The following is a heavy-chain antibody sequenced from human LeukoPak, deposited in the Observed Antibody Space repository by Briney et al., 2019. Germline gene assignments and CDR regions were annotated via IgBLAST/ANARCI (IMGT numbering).Heavy chain of an antibody. D-gene: IGHD3-9*01. CDR1: GGSISSGDYY. CDR2: IYYSGST. CDR3: AGAGGMLRYFDWLYP. V-gene: IGHV4-30-4*01. J-gene: IGHJ5*02. Sequence: SETLSLTCTVPGGSISSGDYYWSWIRQPPGKGLEWIGYIYYSGSTYYSPSLKSRVTISVDTSKNQFSLKLSSVTAADTAVYYCAGAGGMLRYFDWLYPWGQGTLVTVSS.